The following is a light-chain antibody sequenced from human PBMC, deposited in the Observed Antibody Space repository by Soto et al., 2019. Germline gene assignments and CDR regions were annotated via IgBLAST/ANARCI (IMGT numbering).Light chain of an antibody. J-gene: IGLJ3*02. V-gene: IGLV1-40*01. CDR2: GNT. CDR3: QSYDSSLSGSGV. CDR1: SSNIGADYD. Sequence: QAVVTQPPSVSGAPGQRVTISCTGSSSNIGADYDVQWYQQLPGTAPKLLIYGNTNRPSGVPDRFSGSKSGTSASLAITGLQAEDEADYYCQSYDSSLSGSGVFGGGTQLTVL.